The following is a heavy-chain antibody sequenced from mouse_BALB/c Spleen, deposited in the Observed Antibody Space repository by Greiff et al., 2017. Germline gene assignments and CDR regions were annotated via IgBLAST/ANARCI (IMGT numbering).Heavy chain of an antibody. CDR3: AIYGSSYVYAMDY. Sequence: QVQLKESGPGLVAPSQSLSITCTVSGFSLSRYSVHWVRQPQGKGLEWLGMIWGGGSTDYNSALKSRLSISKDNSKSQVFLKMNSLQTDDTAMYYCAIYGSSYVYAMDYWGQGTSVTVSS. J-gene: IGHJ4*01. CDR1: GFSLSRYS. D-gene: IGHD1-1*01. V-gene: IGHV2-6-4*01. CDR2: IWGGGST.